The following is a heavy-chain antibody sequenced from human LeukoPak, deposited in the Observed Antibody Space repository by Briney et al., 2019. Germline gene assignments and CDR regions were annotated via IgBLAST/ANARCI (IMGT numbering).Heavy chain of an antibody. D-gene: IGHD3-10*01. CDR1: GFTVSSNY. CDR3: ARTFYYGSGSFWFDP. V-gene: IGHV3-66*01. Sequence: PGGSLRLSCAASGFTVSSNYMSWVRQAPGKGLEWVSVIYSGGSTYYADSVKGRFTISRDNSKNTLYLQMNSLRAEDTAVYYCARTFYYGSGSFWFDPWGQGTLVTVSS. J-gene: IGHJ5*02. CDR2: IYSGGST.